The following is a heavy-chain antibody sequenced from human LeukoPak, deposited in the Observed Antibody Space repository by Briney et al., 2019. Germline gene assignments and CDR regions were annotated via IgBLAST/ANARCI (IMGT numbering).Heavy chain of an antibody. CDR3: ARDCRGCIAAPTS. CDR1: GGSISSSGYY. D-gene: IGHD6-6*01. Sequence: PSETLSLTCTVSGGSISSSGYYWGWIRQPPGKGLEWIGSMYYSGSTYYNPSLKSRVTISVDTSKNQFSLKLSSVTAADTAVYYCARDCRGCIAAPTSWGQGTLVTVSS. V-gene: IGHV4-39*07. CDR2: MYYSGST. J-gene: IGHJ4*02.